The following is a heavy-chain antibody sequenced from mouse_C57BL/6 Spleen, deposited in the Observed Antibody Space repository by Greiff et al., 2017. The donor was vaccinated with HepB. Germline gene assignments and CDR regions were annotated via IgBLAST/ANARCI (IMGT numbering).Heavy chain of an antibody. J-gene: IGHJ3*01. CDR3: AREEDYGNYEFAY. CDR1: GYTFTDYN. D-gene: IGHD2-1*01. CDR2: INPNNGGT. Sequence: EVQLQQSGPELVKPGASVKMSCKASGYTFTDYNMHWVKQSHGKSLEWIGYINPNNGGTSYNQKFKGKATLTVNKSSSTAYMELRSLTSEDSAVYYCAREEDYGNYEFAYWGQGTLVTVSA. V-gene: IGHV1-22*01.